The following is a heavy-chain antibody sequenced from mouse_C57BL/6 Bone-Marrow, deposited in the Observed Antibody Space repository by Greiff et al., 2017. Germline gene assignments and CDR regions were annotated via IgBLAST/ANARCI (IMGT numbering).Heavy chain of an antibody. CDR1: GYSITSGSY. V-gene: IGHV3-6*01. D-gene: IGHD2-3*01. J-gene: IGHJ1*03. Sequence: EVKLQESGPGLVKPSQSLSLTCSVTGYSITSGSYWNWLRHFPGNKLEWMGYISYDGSNNYTPSLKNRISITRDTSKNKFFLKLNSVTTEDTATYYWERGWLLYFDVWGTGTTVTVSS. CDR3: ERGWLLYFDV. CDR2: ISYDGSN.